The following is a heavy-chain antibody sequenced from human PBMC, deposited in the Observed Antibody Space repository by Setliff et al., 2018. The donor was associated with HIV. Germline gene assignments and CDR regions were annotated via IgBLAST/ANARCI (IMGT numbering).Heavy chain of an antibody. CDR3: ARFARDPTD. J-gene: IGHJ4*02. CDR1: GASITSSY. Sequence: TLSLTCTVSGASITSSYWTWIRQSPGRGLEYLGYIYYSGDSNYSPSLKSRLSMSLDASTSQFSLRLNSLTAADTAMYYCARFARDPTDWGRGILVTV. V-gene: IGHV4-59*08. CDR2: IYYSGDS.